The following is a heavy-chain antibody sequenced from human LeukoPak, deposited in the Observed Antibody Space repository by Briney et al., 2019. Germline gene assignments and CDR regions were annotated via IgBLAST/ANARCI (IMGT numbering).Heavy chain of an antibody. J-gene: IGHJ4*02. V-gene: IGHV4-34*01. CDR3: ARGAQTYYDKAPVDY. CDR2: INHSGST. Sequence: PSETPSLTCAVYGGSFSGYYWSWIRQPPGKGLEWIGEINHSGSTNYNPSLKSRVTISVDTSKSQFSLKLNSMTAADTAVYYCARGAQTYYDKAPVDYWGQGTLVTVSS. D-gene: IGHD3-22*01. CDR1: GGSFSGYY.